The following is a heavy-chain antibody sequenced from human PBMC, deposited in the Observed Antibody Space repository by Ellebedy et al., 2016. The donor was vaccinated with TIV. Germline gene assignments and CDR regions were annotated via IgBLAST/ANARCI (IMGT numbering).Heavy chain of an antibody. CDR2: IYYSGST. V-gene: IGHV4-61*08. Sequence: SETLSLTXTVSGGSISSGGYYWSWIRQHPGKGLEWIGYIYYSGSTNYNPSLKSRVTISVDTSKNQFSLKLSSVTAADTAVYYCARDRASYDSSEYYFVYWGQGTLVTVSS. CDR1: GGSISSGGYY. J-gene: IGHJ4*02. CDR3: ARDRASYDSSEYYFVY. D-gene: IGHD3-22*01.